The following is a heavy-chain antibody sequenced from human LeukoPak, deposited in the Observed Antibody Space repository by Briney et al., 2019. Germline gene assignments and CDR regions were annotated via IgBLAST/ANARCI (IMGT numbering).Heavy chain of an antibody. Sequence: SETLSPTCAVYGGSFSGYYWSWIRQPPGKGLEWIGEINHSGSTNYNPSLKSRVTISVDTSKNQFSLKLSSVTAADTAVYYCAALYDIVVVPAAESYGMDVWGQGTTVTVSS. J-gene: IGHJ6*02. D-gene: IGHD2-2*01. CDR2: INHSGST. CDR3: AALYDIVVVPAAESYGMDV. V-gene: IGHV4-34*01. CDR1: GGSFSGYY.